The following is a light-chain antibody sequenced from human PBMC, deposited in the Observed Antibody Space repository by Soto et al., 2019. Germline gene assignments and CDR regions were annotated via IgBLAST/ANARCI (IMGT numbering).Light chain of an antibody. V-gene: IGLV1-44*01. Sequence: QSVLIQPPSASGTPGQRVTISCSGSSSNIGTNTVNWYQQLPGTAPKLLMYRNSERPSGVPDRFSASKSGTSASLAISGLQSEDEAYYYCAAWDDSLDGPVFGGGTKLTGL. CDR2: RNS. CDR3: AAWDDSLDGPV. J-gene: IGLJ2*01. CDR1: SSNIGTNT.